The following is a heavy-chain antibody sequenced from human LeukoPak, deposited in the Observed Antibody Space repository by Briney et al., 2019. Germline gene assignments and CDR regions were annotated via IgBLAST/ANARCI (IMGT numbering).Heavy chain of an antibody. CDR2: INPNSGNT. V-gene: IGHV1-2*02. CDR1: GYSFTDYY. Sequence: ASVKVSCKASGYSFTDYYIHWVRQAPGQGLEWMGWINPNSGNTKYAQKLQGRVTMTRDTSIRTAYMELSSLTSDDSAVYYCARGTFSKSACYPLGNFYYWGQGILLTGSS. CDR3: ARGTFSKSACYPLGNFYY. D-gene: IGHD2-8*01. J-gene: IGHJ4*02.